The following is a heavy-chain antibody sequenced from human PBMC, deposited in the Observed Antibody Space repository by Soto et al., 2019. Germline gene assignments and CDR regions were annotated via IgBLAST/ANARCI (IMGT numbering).Heavy chain of an antibody. Sequence: GESLKISCKGSGYSFMRYWIAWVRQMPGNGLEWMGILYPGDSDTRYSPPFQGQVTISADKSISTVYLQWSSLKASDTAMYYCARLLSPANFFDAFDIWGQGTMVTVSS. CDR1: GYSFMRYW. V-gene: IGHV5-51*01. CDR2: LYPGDSDT. CDR3: ARLLSPANFFDAFDI. J-gene: IGHJ3*02. D-gene: IGHD1-7*01.